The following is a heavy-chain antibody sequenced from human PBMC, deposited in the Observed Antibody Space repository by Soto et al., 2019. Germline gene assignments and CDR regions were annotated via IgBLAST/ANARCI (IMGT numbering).Heavy chain of an antibody. Sequence: GGSLRLSCTASGFTFGDYAMSWFRQAPGKGLEWVGFIRSKAYGGTTEYAASVEGRFTISRDDSKSIAYLQINSLKTEDTAVYYCARDLRPPPRYCSSTSCYSAEFDPWGQGTLVTVSS. CDR1: GFTFGDYA. V-gene: IGHV3-49*03. J-gene: IGHJ5*02. CDR2: IRSKAYGGTT. D-gene: IGHD2-2*01. CDR3: ARDLRPPPRYCSSTSCYSAEFDP.